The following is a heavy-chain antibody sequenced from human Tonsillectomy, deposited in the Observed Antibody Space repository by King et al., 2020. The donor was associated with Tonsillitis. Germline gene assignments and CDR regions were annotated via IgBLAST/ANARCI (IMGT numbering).Heavy chain of an antibody. J-gene: IGHJ3*02. CDR2: ISSSSSYI. V-gene: IGHV3-21*01. CDR3: QTGHYYDSSGSYRAFDI. D-gene: IGHD3-22*01. Sequence: VQLVESGGGLVKPGGSLRLSCAASGFTFSSYSMNWVRQAPGKGLEWVSSISSSSSYIYYADSVKGRFTISRDNAKNSLYLQMNSLRAEDTAVYYCQTGHYYDSSGSYRAFDIWGQGTMVTVSS. CDR1: GFTFSSYS.